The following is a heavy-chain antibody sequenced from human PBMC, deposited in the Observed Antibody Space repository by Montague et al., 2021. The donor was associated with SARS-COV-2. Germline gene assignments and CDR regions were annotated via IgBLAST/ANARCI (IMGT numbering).Heavy chain of an antibody. CDR1: GDSVSSGAYY. Sequence: SETLSLTCTVSGDSVSSGAYYWSWIRQPPGKVLEWIAYIYYSGNTYTKYNPSLESRVSISVDTSKNQFSLKLTSGSAADTAVYYCAREYFDSSGLVWIDPWGQGTLVIVSS. J-gene: IGHJ5*02. CDR2: IYYSGNTYT. V-gene: IGHV4-61*08. CDR3: AREYFDSSGLVWIDP. D-gene: IGHD3-22*01.